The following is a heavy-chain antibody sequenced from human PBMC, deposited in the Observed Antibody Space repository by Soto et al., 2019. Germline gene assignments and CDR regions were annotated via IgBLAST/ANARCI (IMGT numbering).Heavy chain of an antibody. CDR3: ARGLSFRGDLDV. CDR2: IYHAGSP. Sequence: HLQESGPGLVKPSGTLSLTCDVSGGSISSSSWWTWVRQSPGKGLEWIGEIYHAGSPNYNPSFQSRATILADKSKNHFSLRLTSVTAADTAIYYCARGLSFRGDLDVWGQGTTVTVSS. CDR1: GGSISSSSW. D-gene: IGHD2-21*02. J-gene: IGHJ3*01. V-gene: IGHV4-4*02.